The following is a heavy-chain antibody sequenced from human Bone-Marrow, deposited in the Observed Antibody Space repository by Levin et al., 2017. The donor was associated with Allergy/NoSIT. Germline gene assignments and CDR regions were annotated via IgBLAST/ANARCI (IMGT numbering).Heavy chain of an antibody. D-gene: IGHD6-19*01. J-gene: IGHJ4*02. CDR3: AGGDLAVANY. CDR2: IYPGDSDT. Sequence: MAGGSLLSCKGAGYRFINYWIAWVRQTPGKGLEWMGIIYPGDSDTRYRPSFQGHVTISADKSISTAYLQWSSLETSDSAMYYCAGGDLAVANYWGQGTLVTVSS. V-gene: IGHV5-51*01. CDR1: GYRFINYW.